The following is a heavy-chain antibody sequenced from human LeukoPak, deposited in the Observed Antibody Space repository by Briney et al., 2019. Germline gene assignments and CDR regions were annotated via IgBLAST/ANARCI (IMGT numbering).Heavy chain of an antibody. D-gene: IGHD3-22*01. J-gene: IGHJ4*02. CDR2: INHSGST. Sequence: SETLSLTCAVYGGSFSGYYWSWIRRPPGKGLEWIGEINHSGSTKYNPSLKSRVTISVDTSKDQLSLKLSSVTAADTAVYYCARGIPDYYDSSGLGYWGQGTLVTVSS. V-gene: IGHV4-34*01. CDR1: GGSFSGYY. CDR3: ARGIPDYYDSSGLGY.